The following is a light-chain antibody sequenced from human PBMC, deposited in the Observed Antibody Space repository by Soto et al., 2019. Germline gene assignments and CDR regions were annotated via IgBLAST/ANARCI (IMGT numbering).Light chain of an antibody. Sequence: AIQMTQSRSSLSASVGDRVTITCRASQGIRSDLGWYQQKPGIAPKLLIYGASTLQSGVPSRFSGSGSGTDLTLTISSLQPEDFATYYCLQAYSYPHTLGQGSKVDIK. V-gene: IGKV1-6*01. CDR2: GAS. CDR3: LQAYSYPHT. J-gene: IGKJ2*01. CDR1: QGIRSD.